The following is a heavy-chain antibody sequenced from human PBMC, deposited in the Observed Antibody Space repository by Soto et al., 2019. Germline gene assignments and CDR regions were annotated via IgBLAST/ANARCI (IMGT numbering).Heavy chain of an antibody. CDR3: ARSRGYCTNGVCYVPYAFDI. Sequence: GGSLRLPCAASGFTVSSLYMSRVLQAPGKGLEWVSVIYSGGSTYYADSVKGRFTISRDNSKNTLYLQMNSLRAEDTAVYYCARSRGYCTNGVCYVPYAFDIWGQGTMVTVSS. J-gene: IGHJ3*02. CDR1: GFTVSSLY. D-gene: IGHD2-8*01. CDR2: IYSGGST. V-gene: IGHV3-66*01.